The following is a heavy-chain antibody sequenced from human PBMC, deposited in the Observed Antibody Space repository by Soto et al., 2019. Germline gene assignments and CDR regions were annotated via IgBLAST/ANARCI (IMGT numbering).Heavy chain of an antibody. CDR2: IIPVLGIT. J-gene: IGHJ4*02. CDR1: GGTFSSST. CDR3: SIWFGEFSSDY. Sequence: QVQLVQSGTEVKKPGSSVKVSCKSSGGTFSSSTINWVRQAPGQGLEWMGRIIPVLGITNYAQKFQGRVTITADTSSNTAYMELSSLTSEDTAVYYCSIWFGEFSSDYWGQGTLVTVSS. V-gene: IGHV1-69*02. D-gene: IGHD3-10*01.